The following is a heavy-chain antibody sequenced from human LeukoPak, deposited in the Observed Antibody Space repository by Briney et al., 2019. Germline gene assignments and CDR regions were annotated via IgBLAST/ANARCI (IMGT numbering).Heavy chain of an antibody. CDR2: IYYRGST. D-gene: IGHD4-17*01. J-gene: IGHJ4*02. CDR1: GGSINNYY. CDR3: ARGGDYGDLRYFDY. Sequence: SETLSLTCTVSGGSINNYYWSCLRQPPGKGLEWIGYIYYRGSTNYNPSLKSRVTFSVDTSKNQFSLKLNSVTAADTAAYYCARGGDYGDLRYFDYWGQGTLVTVSS. V-gene: IGHV4-59*01.